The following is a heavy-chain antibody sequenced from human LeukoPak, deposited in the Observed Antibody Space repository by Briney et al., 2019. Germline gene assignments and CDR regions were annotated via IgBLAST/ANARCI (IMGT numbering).Heavy chain of an antibody. J-gene: IGHJ4*02. V-gene: IGHV4-61*02. Sequence: SETLSLTCTVSGGSISSDSYYWSWIRQPAGKGLEWIGRIYTSGSTNYNPSLKSRVTISVDTSKNQFSLKLSSVTAADTAVYYCARVGQQRVLDYWGQGTLVTVSS. CDR2: IYTSGST. D-gene: IGHD6-13*01. CDR1: GGSISSDSYY. CDR3: ARVGQQRVLDY.